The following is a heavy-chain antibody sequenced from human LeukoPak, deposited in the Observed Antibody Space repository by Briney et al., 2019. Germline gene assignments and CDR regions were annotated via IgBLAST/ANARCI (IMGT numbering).Heavy chain of an antibody. J-gene: IGHJ4*02. V-gene: IGHV1-69*01. CDR2: IIPIIGTA. CDR1: GGTFSSYA. CDR3: ARSFWARHKVVAATNPFDY. D-gene: IGHD2-15*01. Sequence: GASVKVSCKASGGTFSSYAISWVRQAPGQGLEWMGGIIPIIGTANYAQKFQGRVTITADESTSTAYMELSSLRSEDTAVYYCARSFWARHKVVAATNPFDYWGQGTLVTVSS.